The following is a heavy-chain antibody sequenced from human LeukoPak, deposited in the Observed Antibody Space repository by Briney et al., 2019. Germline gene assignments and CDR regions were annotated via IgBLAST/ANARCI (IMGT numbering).Heavy chain of an antibody. J-gene: IGHJ4*02. Sequence: GESLKISCKGSGYSFTSYWIGWVRQMPGKGLEWMGIIYPGDSDTRYSPSFQGQVTISADKSIHTAYLQWSSLKASDTAIYFCARQDGNAYFYFDFWGQGTLVTVSS. CDR1: GYSFTSYW. CDR3: ARQDGNAYFYFDF. V-gene: IGHV5-51*01. D-gene: IGHD2-2*01. CDR2: IYPGDSDT.